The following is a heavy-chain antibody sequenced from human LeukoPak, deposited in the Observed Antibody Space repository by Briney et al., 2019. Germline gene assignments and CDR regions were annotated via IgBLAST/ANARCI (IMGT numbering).Heavy chain of an antibody. D-gene: IGHD3-9*01. Sequence: SVKVSCKASGGTFISYAISWVRQAPGQGLEWMGGIIPIFGTANYAQKFQGRVTITADESTSTAYKELSSLRSEDTAVYYCATPYDIHDAFDIWGQGTMVTVSS. CDR3: ATPYDIHDAFDI. CDR2: IIPIFGTA. CDR1: GGTFISYA. J-gene: IGHJ3*02. V-gene: IGHV1-69*13.